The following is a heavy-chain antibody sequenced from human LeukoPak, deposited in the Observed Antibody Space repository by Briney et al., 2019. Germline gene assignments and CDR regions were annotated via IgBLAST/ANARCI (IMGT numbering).Heavy chain of an antibody. V-gene: IGHV3-53*04. CDR1: GFTFSSIY. Sequence: GGSLRLSCAASGFTFSSIYMSWVRQAPGKGLEWVSVIYSDGSTYYADSVKGRFTISRHNSKNTLYLQTNSLRTEDTAVYYCARVVVPNYYFDYWGQGTQVTVSP. CDR3: ARVVVPNYYFDY. CDR2: IYSDGST. D-gene: IGHD3-22*01. J-gene: IGHJ4*02.